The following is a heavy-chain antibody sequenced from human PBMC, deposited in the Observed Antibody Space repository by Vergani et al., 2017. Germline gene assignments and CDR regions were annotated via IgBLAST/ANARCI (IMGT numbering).Heavy chain of an antibody. Sequence: EVQLVESGGGLVQPGGSLRLSCAASGFTFSSYSMNWVRQAPGKGLEWVSYISSSSSTIYYADSVKGRFTISRDNAKNSLYLQMNSLRDEDTAVYYCARDRFLEWLLPFDYWGQGTLVTVSS. J-gene: IGHJ4*02. CDR3: ARDRFLEWLLPFDY. CDR1: GFTFSSYS. D-gene: IGHD3-3*01. V-gene: IGHV3-48*02. CDR2: ISSSSSTI.